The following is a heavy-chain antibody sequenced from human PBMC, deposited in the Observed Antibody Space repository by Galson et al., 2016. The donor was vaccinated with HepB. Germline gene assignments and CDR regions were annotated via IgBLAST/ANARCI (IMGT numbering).Heavy chain of an antibody. CDR1: GFTFTSFA. V-gene: IGHV3-23*01. Sequence: SLRLSCAASGFTFTSFAMNWFRQAPGKGLEWVSGISGSGGNTYFADSVKGRFTISRDNSKNTVDLQMNSLRAEDTAVYYCAGSYSGRKGASDIWGQGTMGTVSS. D-gene: IGHD1-26*01. CDR2: ISGSGGNT. CDR3: AGSYSGRKGASDI. J-gene: IGHJ3*02.